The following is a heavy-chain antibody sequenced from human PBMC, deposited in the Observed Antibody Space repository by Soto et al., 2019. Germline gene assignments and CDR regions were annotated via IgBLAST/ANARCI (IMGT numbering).Heavy chain of an antibody. CDR1: GFSLSTTGVG. J-gene: IGHJ4*02. Sequence: SGPTRVNPPQTLTLTCTFSGFSLSTTGVGVSWIRQPPGKALEWLALIYWHDDKRYSPSLKSRLTITKDTSKNQVVLTMTNMDPVDTATYYCAHRGGATVGLYYFDYWGQGALVTVS. D-gene: IGHD3-16*01. V-gene: IGHV2-5*01. CDR2: IYWHDDK. CDR3: AHRGGATVGLYYFDY.